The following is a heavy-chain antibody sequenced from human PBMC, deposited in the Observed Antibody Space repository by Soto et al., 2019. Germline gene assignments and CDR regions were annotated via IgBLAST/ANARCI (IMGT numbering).Heavy chain of an antibody. D-gene: IGHD6-6*01. J-gene: IGHJ5*02. CDR1: GGSIISASYS. CDR3: AREDAARIERRFDA. V-gene: IGHV4-31*11. CDR2: IYSSGST. Sequence: TLSLTCAVSGGSIISASYSWNWIRQSPGRGLEWIGHIYSSGSTYYNPSLKSRVSISVDTSNNQFSLKLTSVTAADTAVYFCAREDAARIERRFDAWGQGILVTVSS.